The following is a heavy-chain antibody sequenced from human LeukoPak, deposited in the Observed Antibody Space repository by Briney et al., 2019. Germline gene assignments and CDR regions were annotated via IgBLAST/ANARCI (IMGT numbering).Heavy chain of an antibody. CDR2: MSPNSGQT. Sequence: ASVKVSCKASGYSFSSYNIHWVRQATGLGFEWMGWMSPNSGQTGYAQRFQGSVTMTRDTSISTAYMELSSLRSEDTAVYYCARRYCTNGVCYHGIDYWGQGTLVTVSS. V-gene: IGHV1-8*01. D-gene: IGHD2-8*01. CDR3: ARRYCTNGVCYHGIDY. J-gene: IGHJ4*02. CDR1: GYSFSSYN.